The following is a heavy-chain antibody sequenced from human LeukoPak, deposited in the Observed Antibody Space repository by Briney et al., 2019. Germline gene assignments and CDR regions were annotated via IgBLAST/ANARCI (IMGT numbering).Heavy chain of an antibody. V-gene: IGHV1-18*01. CDR2: ISAYNGNT. D-gene: IGHD3-3*01. CDR1: VYTFTSYG. J-gene: IGHJ4*02. Sequence: ASEKVSCRASVYTFTSYGISWVRQAPGQGLEWMGWISAYNGNTNYAQKLQGRLTMTTDTSTSTAYMEVRSLRSDDTAVYYCARALSDDFWSAYQDYWGQGTLVTVSS. CDR3: ARALSDDFWSAYQDY.